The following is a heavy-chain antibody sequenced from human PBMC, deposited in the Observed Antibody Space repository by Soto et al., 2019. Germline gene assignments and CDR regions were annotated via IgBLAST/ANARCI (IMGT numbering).Heavy chain of an antibody. CDR1: GFTFSSYD. J-gene: IGHJ6*02. Sequence: SLRLSCAASGFTFSSYDMHWVRQATGKGLEWVSAIGTAGDTYYPGSVKGRFTISRENAKNSLYLQMNSLRAGDTAVYYCARGGGLLTYYYGMDVWGQGTTVTVSS. CDR2: IGTAGDT. CDR3: ARGGGLLTYYYGMDV. D-gene: IGHD1-26*01. V-gene: IGHV3-13*01.